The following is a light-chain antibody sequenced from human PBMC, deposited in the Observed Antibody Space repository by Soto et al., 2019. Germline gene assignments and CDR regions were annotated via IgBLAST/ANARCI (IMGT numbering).Light chain of an antibody. Sequence: EIVMTQSPATLSVSPGERATLSCRASQSVSSNLAWYQQKPGQAPRLLIYGASTRATGFPARFSGSGSGTEFTLTISSLQSEDFAVYYCQQYNYWPRTFGQGTKVEIK. CDR2: GAS. CDR3: QQYNYWPRT. V-gene: IGKV3-15*01. J-gene: IGKJ1*01. CDR1: QSVSSN.